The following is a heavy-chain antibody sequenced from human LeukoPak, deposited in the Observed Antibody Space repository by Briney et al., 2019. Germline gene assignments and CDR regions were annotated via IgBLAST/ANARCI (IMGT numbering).Heavy chain of an antibody. Sequence: GGSLRLSCAASGFTFDDYAMHWVRQAPGKGLERVSGISWNSGSIGYADSVKGRFTISRDNAKNSLYLQMNSLRAEDTALYYCAKDRLDYGDYSGDAFDIWGQGTMVTVSS. J-gene: IGHJ3*02. CDR3: AKDRLDYGDYSGDAFDI. CDR1: GFTFDDYA. CDR2: ISWNSGSI. D-gene: IGHD4-17*01. V-gene: IGHV3-9*01.